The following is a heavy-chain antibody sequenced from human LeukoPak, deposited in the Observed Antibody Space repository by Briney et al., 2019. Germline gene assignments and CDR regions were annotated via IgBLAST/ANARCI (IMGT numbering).Heavy chain of an antibody. V-gene: IGHV3-66*01. CDR1: GFTFSSYA. J-gene: IGHJ4*02. CDR2: IYSGGST. D-gene: IGHD4-11*01. Sequence: GGSLRLSCAASGFTFSSYAMSWVRQAPGKGLEWVSVIYSGGSTYYADSVKGRFSISRDNSKNTLYLQMNSLRAEDTAVYYCAREATDYNRAFDYWGQGTLVTVSS. CDR3: AREATDYNRAFDY.